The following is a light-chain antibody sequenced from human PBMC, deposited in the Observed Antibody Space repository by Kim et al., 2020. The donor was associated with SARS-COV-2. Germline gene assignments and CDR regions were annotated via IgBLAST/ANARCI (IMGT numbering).Light chain of an antibody. J-gene: IGLJ2*01. V-gene: IGLV2-11*01. Sequence: QSPLTQPRSVSGSPAQSLTISCTGTSADIGAYKRVSWYQQYPGKAPKLIIWDVDGRPSGVPGRFFGSKSGDTAYLTIFGLQAEDEADYYCCSYAGSSTVIFGGGTQLTVL. CDR2: DVD. CDR1: SADIGAYKR. CDR3: CSYAGSSTVI.